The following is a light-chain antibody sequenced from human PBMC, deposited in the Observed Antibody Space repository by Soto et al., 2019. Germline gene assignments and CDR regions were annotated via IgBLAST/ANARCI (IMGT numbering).Light chain of an antibody. CDR1: QTVLYSSNNKNY. CDR2: WAS. Sequence: DIVMTQSPDSLAVSLGERATINCKSSQTVLYSSNNKNYLAWFQQKPGQPPKLLFYWASARESGVPDRFSGSGSGTDFTITISSLQAEDVAVYYCHQYYGAPWTFGQGTKVEIK. J-gene: IGKJ1*01. CDR3: HQYYGAPWT. V-gene: IGKV4-1*01.